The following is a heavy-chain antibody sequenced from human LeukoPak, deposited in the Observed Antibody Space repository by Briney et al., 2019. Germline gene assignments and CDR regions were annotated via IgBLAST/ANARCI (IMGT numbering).Heavy chain of an antibody. J-gene: IGHJ5*02. CDR2: ISSSSSYI. CDR3: ANGGKRGPGWFDP. D-gene: IGHD4-23*01. CDR1: GFTFSSCG. V-gene: IGHV3-21*01. Sequence: GGSLRLSWAASGFTFSSCGMNWVRQAPGKGLDWVSSISSSSSYIYYADSVKGRFTISRDNAKNSLYLQMNSLRAEDTAVYYCANGGKRGPGWFDPWGQGTLVTVSS.